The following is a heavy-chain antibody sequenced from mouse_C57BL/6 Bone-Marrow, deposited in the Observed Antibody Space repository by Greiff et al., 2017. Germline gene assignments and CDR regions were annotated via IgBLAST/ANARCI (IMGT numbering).Heavy chain of an antibody. V-gene: IGHV14-2*01. CDR3: ARDGSSYKYLDY. CDR1: GFNIKDYY. D-gene: IGHD1-1*01. J-gene: IGHJ2*01. Sequence: EVKLMESGAELVKPGASVKLSCTASGFNIKDYYMHWVKQRTEQGLAWIGRIDPEDGDTKYAPKFQGKATITADTSSNTAYLQLSSLTSEDAAVYYCARDGSSYKYLDYWGQGTTLTVSS. CDR2: IDPEDGDT.